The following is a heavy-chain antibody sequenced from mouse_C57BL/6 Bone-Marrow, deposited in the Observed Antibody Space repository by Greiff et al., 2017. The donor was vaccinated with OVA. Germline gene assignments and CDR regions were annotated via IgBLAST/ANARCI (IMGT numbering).Heavy chain of an antibody. CDR3: ARGPLYYGSSYGYWYFDV. D-gene: IGHD1-1*01. V-gene: IGHV1-54*01. CDR2: INPGSGGT. Sequence: VMLVESGAELVRPGTSVKVSCKASGYAFTNYLIEWVKQRPGQGLEWIGVINPGSGGTNYNEKFKGKATLTADKSSSTAYMQLSSLTSEDSAVYFCARGPLYYGSSYGYWYFDVWGTRTTVTVSS. CDR1: GYAFTNYL. J-gene: IGHJ1*03.